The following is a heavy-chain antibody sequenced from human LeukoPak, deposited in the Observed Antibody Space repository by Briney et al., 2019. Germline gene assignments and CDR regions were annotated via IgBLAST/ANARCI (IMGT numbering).Heavy chain of an antibody. CDR2: INQVGSAK. V-gene: IGHV3-7*01. CDR3: ARELSWSGRDY. D-gene: IGHD3-3*01. J-gene: IGHJ4*02. Sequence: PGGSLRLSCAASGFTFSGSWMSWVRQAPGKGLEWVANINQVGSAKNYLDSVKGRFTISIDSRKNSLYLQMNSLRDADPAVYYCARELSWSGRDYWGQGTLVTVSS. CDR1: GFTFSGSW.